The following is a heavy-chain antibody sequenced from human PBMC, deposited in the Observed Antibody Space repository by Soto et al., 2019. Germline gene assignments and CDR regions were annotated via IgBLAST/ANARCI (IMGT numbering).Heavy chain of an antibody. D-gene: IGHD3-22*01. CDR2: IYYSGST. CDR1: GGSISSGGYY. V-gene: IGHV4-31*03. J-gene: IGHJ3*02. Sequence: SDTLSLTCTVSGGSISSGGYYWSWIRQHPGKGLEWIGYIYYSGSTYYNPSLKSRVTISVDTSKNQFSLKLSSVTAADTAVYYCARDRFGYYDSSGAFDIWGQGTMVTVSS. CDR3: ARDRFGYYDSSGAFDI.